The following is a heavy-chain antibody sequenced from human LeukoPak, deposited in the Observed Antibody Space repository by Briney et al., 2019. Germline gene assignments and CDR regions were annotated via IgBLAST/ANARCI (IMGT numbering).Heavy chain of an antibody. CDR1: GYTFTSYY. CDR3: ARLPVGATSWTDY. D-gene: IGHD1-26*01. CDR2: INPSGGST. J-gene: IGHJ4*02. Sequence: VASVKVSCKASGYTFTSYYIHWVRQAPGQGLEWMGIINPSGGSTSYAQKFQGRVTMTRDMPTSTVYMELSSLRSEDTAVYYCARLPVGATSWTDYWGQGTLVTVSS. V-gene: IGHV1-46*01.